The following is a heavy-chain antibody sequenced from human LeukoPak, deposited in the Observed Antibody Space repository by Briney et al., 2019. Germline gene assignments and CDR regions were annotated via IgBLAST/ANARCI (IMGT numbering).Heavy chain of an antibody. V-gene: IGHV5-51*01. CDR1: GYSFTSYC. Sequence: GESLKISCKVSGYSFTSYCIGWVRQMPGKGLEWMGIIYPGDSGPTYSPSFQGQVTISIDKSINTAYLQWSSLQASDTAMYYCGMSGDRVPLQDDVFDVWGQGTMVTVST. CDR3: GMSGDRVPLQDDVFDV. J-gene: IGHJ3*01. CDR2: IYPGDSGP. D-gene: IGHD1-26*01.